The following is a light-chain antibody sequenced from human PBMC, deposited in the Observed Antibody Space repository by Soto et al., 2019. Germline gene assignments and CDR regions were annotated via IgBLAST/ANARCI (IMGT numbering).Light chain of an antibody. CDR1: SSYVCVYNY. Sequence: QSVLTHPRSVSGSPGQSVTISFTGSSSYVCVYNYVSWYQQYPGKAPKLMIYDVSKRPSGVPDRFSGSKSGNTAYLTISGIQGEDEADYYCCSYAGSYNFLYVFGTVTKV. J-gene: IGLJ1*01. CDR2: DVS. V-gene: IGLV2-11*01. CDR3: CSYAGSYNFLYV.